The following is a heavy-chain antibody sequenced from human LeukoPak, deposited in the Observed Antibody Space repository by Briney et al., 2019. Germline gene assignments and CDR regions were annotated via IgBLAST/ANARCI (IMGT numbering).Heavy chain of an antibody. V-gene: IGHV4-34*01. J-gene: IGHJ4*02. CDR3: ARLVGYSGYEPPFDY. Sequence: SETLSLTCAVYGGSFSGYYWSWIRQPPGKGLEWIGEINHSGSTDYNPSLKSRVTISVDTSKNQFSLELSSVTAADTAVYYCARLVGYSGYEPPFDYWGQGTLVTVSS. CDR2: INHSGST. CDR1: GGSFSGYY. D-gene: IGHD5-12*01.